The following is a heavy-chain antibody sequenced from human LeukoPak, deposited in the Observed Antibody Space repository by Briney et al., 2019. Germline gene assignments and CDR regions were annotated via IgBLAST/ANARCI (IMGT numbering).Heavy chain of an antibody. CDR3: AKDTTDYYGSGVDY. V-gene: IGHV3-9*01. Sequence: GRSLRLSCAASGFTFDDYGMHWVRQAPGKGLEWVSGISWNSGSIGYADSVKGRFTISRDNAKNSLYLQMNSLRAEDTALYYCAKDTTDYYGSGVDYWGQGTLVTVSS. CDR2: ISWNSGSI. CDR1: GFTFDDYG. J-gene: IGHJ4*02. D-gene: IGHD3-10*01.